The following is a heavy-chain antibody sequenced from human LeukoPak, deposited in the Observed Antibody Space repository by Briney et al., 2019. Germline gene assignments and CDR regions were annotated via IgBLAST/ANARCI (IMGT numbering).Heavy chain of an antibody. Sequence: ASVNVSCKASGYTFTSYAMNWVRQATGQGLERMGWINTNTGNPTYAQGFTGRFVFSLDTSVSTAYLQISSLKAEDTAVYYCAREDYYDSSGYYAFDIWGQGTMVTVSS. CDR1: GYTFTSYA. J-gene: IGHJ3*02. CDR3: AREDYYDSSGYYAFDI. V-gene: IGHV7-4-1*02. CDR2: INTNTGNP. D-gene: IGHD3-22*01.